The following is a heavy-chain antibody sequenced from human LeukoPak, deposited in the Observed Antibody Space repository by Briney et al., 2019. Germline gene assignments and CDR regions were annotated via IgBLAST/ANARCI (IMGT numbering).Heavy chain of an antibody. CDR1: RFPFNSFW. CDR2: MNEYSTTI. Sequence: PGGSLRLSYAASRFPFNSFWMHWVRQAPGKGLVWVSDMNEYSTTIRYADSMKGRFTISRDNAKSILYLQMNNLRAEDTAMYFCARGGVNPVDHWGQGTLVTVSS. D-gene: IGHD1-14*01. CDR3: ARGGVNPVDH. J-gene: IGHJ4*02. V-gene: IGHV3-74*01.